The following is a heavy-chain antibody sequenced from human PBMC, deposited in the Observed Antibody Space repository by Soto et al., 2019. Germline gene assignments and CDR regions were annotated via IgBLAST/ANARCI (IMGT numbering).Heavy chain of an antibody. Sequence: EVQLVESGGGSVQPGGSLRLSCPASGFTLRTYWMHWVRQAPGKGLVWVSRIDNDGSGTSYADFVEGRFTLSRDDAKNTLYLQLNSLRADDTAVYYCTTAFEYWGRGTLVSVSS. CDR2: IDNDGSGT. CDR3: TTAFEY. J-gene: IGHJ4*02. V-gene: IGHV3-74*01. CDR1: GFTLRTYW.